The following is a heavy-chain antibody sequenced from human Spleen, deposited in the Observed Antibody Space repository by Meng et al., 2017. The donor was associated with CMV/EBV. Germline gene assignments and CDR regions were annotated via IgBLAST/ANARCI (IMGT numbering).Heavy chain of an antibody. CDR2: IYSGYNGT. Sequence: GESLKISCVASGFIFSNYVMTWVRQAPGKGLEWVSIIYSGYNGTYYADSVKGRFTISRDNSKNTVYLQMNRLRAEDTAIYYCAKDQTVGGTFDSWGQGTLVTVSS. CDR3: AKDQTVGGTFDS. D-gene: IGHD6-19*01. CDR1: GFIFSNYV. J-gene: IGHJ4*02. V-gene: IGHV3-23*03.